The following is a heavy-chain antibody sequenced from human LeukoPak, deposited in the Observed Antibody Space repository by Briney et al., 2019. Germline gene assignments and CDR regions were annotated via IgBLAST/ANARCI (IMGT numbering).Heavy chain of an antibody. CDR2: IYYSGST. V-gene: IGHV4-39*01. Sequence: PSETLSLTCTVSGGSNSSSSYYWGWIRQPPGKGLEWIGSIYYSGSTYYNPSLKSRVTISVDTSKNQFSLKLSSVTAADTAVYYCARLSGTLFDYWGQGTLVTVSS. CDR1: GGSNSSSSYY. J-gene: IGHJ4*02. CDR3: ARLSGTLFDY. D-gene: IGHD6-25*01.